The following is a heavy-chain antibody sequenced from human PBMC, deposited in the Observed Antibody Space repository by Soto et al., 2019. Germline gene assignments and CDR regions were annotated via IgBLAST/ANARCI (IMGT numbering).Heavy chain of an antibody. J-gene: IGHJ5*02. D-gene: IGHD3-10*01. CDR1: GGSISSYYW. Sequence: TQSLTCSVSGGSISSYYWSWIRPPPGKALEWLALIYWDDNKRYSPSLKSRLTITKDTSKNQVVLTMTNMDPVDTATYYCAQTYYYGSNWFDPWGQGTLVTVSS. CDR3: AQTYYYGSNWFDP. CDR2: IYWDDNK. V-gene: IGHV2-5*08.